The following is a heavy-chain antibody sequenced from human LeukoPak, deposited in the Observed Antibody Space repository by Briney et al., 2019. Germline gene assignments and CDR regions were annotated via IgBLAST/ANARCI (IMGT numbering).Heavy chain of an antibody. D-gene: IGHD6-13*01. CDR2: ISYDGSNK. J-gene: IGHJ4*02. Sequence: GRSLGLSCAASGFTFSSYAMHWVRQAPGKGLEWVAVISYDGSNKYYADSVKGRFTISRDNSKNTLYLQMNSLRAEDTAVYYCARDLDFDGDSSSFDYWGQGTLVTVSS. CDR1: GFTFSSYA. V-gene: IGHV3-30-3*01. CDR3: ARDLDFDGDSSSFDY.